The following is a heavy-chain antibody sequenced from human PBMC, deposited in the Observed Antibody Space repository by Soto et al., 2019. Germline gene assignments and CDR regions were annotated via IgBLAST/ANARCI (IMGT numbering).Heavy chain of an antibody. CDR1: GFTFSSYS. J-gene: IGHJ4*02. CDR3: ARGRAVGRAPIDY. CDR2: ISSSSSYI. D-gene: IGHD1-26*01. V-gene: IGHV3-21*01. Sequence: EVQLVESGGGLVKPGGSLRLSCAASGFTFSSYSMNWVRQAPGKGLEWVSSISSSSSYIYYADSVKGRFTISRDNAKNSLYLQMNSLRAEYTAVYYCARGRAVGRAPIDYWGQGTMVTVSS.